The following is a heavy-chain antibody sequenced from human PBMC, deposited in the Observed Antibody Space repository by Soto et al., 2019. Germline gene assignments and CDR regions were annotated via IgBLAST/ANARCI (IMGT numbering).Heavy chain of an antibody. J-gene: IGHJ4*02. CDR2: INAGNGNT. D-gene: IGHD3-3*01. CDR1: GYTFTSYA. V-gene: IGHV1-3*01. Sequence: ASVKVSCKASGYTFTSYAMHWVRQAPGQRLEWMGWINAGNGNTEYSQKFQGRVTITRDTSASTAYMELSSLRSEDTAVYYCARDTTFTIFGVVARPRTFDYWGQGALVTVSS. CDR3: ARDTTFTIFGVVARPRTFDY.